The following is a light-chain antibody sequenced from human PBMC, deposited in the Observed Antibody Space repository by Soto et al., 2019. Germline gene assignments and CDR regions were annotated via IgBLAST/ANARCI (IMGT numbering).Light chain of an antibody. J-gene: IGKJ1*01. V-gene: IGKV3-20*01. CDR3: QQYGSSLTWT. CDR2: GGY. Sequence: IVLTQSPGTLSLSPGERATLSCRASQRVTSDFLAWYQQKPGQAPRLLIYGGYSRATGIPDRFSGSGSGTDFTLTISRLEPEDFAVYYCQQYGSSLTWTFGQGTKVEIK. CDR1: QRVTSDF.